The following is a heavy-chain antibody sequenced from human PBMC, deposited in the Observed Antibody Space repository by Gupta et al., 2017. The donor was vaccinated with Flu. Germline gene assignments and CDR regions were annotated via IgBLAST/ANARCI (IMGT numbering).Heavy chain of an antibody. D-gene: IGHD3-22*01. CDR3: AKDYDSSGYSPWGDAFDI. CDR1: GVTFSNYV. V-gene: IGHV3-23*01. CDR2: ISGSGDST. Sequence: EVQLLESGGGLVQPGGSLRLSCAASGVTFSNYVMSWVRQAPGKGLEWVSSISGSGDSTYYADSVKGRFTISRDNSKNTLYLQMNSLRAEDTAVYYCAKDYDSSGYSPWGDAFDIWGQGTMVTVSS. J-gene: IGHJ3*02.